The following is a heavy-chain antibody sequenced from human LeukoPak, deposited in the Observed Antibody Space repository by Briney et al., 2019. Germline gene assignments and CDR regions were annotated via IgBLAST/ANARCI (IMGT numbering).Heavy chain of an antibody. CDR1: GFTFSSYW. D-gene: IGHD2-2*01. CDR2: INSDGSST. J-gene: IGHJ3*02. Sequence: GGPLRLPCAASGFTFSSYWMYWVRQAPGKGLVWVSRINSDGSSTSYADSVKGRCSISRDNAKNTLYLQMNSLRAEDTAVYYCARSPVEVDGFDIWGQGTMVTVSS. CDR3: ARSPVEVDGFDI. V-gene: IGHV3-74*01.